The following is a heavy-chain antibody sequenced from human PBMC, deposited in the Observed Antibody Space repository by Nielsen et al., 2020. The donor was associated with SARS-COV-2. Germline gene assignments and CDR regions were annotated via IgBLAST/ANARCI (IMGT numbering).Heavy chain of an antibody. CDR3: AREGQWRYYDSSGYYWFDP. CDR1: GYTFTSYY. CDR2: INPSGGST. D-gene: IGHD3-22*01. V-gene: IGHV1-46*01. Sequence: ASVKVSCKASGYTFTSYYMHWVRQAPGQGLEWRGIINPSGGSTSYAQKFQGRVTITADESTSTAYMELSSLRSEDTAVYYCAREGQWRYYDSSGYYWFDPWGQGTLVTVSS. J-gene: IGHJ5*02.